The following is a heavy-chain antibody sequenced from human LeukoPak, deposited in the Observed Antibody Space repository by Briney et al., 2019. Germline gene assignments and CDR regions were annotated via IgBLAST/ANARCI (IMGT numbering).Heavy chain of an antibody. V-gene: IGHV3-74*01. J-gene: IGHJ4*02. Sequence: SGGSLRLSCAASGLTFSNYGMMWVRQAPGKGLVWVSYINNDGRSATYADSVKGRFPISRDNAKNTLYLQMNSLKAEDSAMYYCARNYNGMSNWGQGTLVIVSS. D-gene: IGHD1-26*01. CDR2: INNDGRSA. CDR3: ARNYNGMSN. CDR1: GLTFSNYG.